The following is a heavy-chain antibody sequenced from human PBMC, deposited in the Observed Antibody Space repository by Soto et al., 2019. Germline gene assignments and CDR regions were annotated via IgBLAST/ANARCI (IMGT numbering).Heavy chain of an antibody. CDR3: ARELLSGGYGYYYYGMDV. D-gene: IGHD1-26*01. J-gene: IGHJ6*02. V-gene: IGHV1-46*01. CDR2: INPSGGST. Sequence: GASVKVSCKASGYTFTSYYMHWVRQAPGQGLEWMGIINPSGGSTSYAQKFQGRVTMTRDTSTSTVYMELSSLRSEDTAVYYCARELLSGGYGYYYYGMDVWGQGTTVTVSS. CDR1: GYTFTSYY.